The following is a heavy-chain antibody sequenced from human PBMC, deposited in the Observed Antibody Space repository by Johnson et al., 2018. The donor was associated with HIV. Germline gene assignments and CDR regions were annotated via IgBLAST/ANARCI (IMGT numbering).Heavy chain of an antibody. D-gene: IGHD4-17*01. V-gene: IGHV3-13*01. J-gene: IGHJ3*02. Sequence: VQLVESGGGLVQPGGSLRLSCAASGFTFSSYDMHWVRQATGKGLEWVSAIGTAGDTYYPGSVKGRFTISRENAKNSLYLQMNSLRAEDTALYYCAREGRMDYGAPRAAFDIWGQGTMVTVSS. CDR2: IGTAGDT. CDR1: GFTFSSYD. CDR3: AREGRMDYGAPRAAFDI.